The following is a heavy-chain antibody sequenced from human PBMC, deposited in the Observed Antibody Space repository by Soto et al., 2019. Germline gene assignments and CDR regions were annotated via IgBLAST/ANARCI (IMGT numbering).Heavy chain of an antibody. J-gene: IGHJ3*02. CDR3: ARDRSYGDDDAFDI. V-gene: IGHV3-66*01. CDR2: IYSGGST. D-gene: IGHD4-17*01. CDR1: GFTVSSNY. Sequence: GGSLRLSCAASGFTVSSNYMSWVRQAPGKGLEWVSVIYSGGSTYYADSVKGRFTISRDNSKNTLYLQMNSLRAEDTAVYYCARDRSYGDDDAFDIWGKGKMVTVPS.